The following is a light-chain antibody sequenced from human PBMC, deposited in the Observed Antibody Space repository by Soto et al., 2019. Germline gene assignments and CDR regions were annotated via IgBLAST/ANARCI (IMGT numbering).Light chain of an antibody. Sequence: DIQMTQSPSTLSASVGDRVTITCRASQSISSWLAGYQQKPGKAPKLLIYDASSLENGVPSRFSGSGSGTEFTLTISSLQPDDFATYYCQQYNSYSPITFGQGTRLEIK. J-gene: IGKJ5*01. V-gene: IGKV1-5*01. CDR2: DAS. CDR1: QSISSW. CDR3: QQYNSYSPIT.